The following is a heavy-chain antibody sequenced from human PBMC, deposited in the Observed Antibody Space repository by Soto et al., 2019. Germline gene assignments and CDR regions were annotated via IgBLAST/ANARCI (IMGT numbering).Heavy chain of an antibody. CDR3: ARLRCICRERDFGS. Sequence: EVQLVESGGGLVQPGGSLRLSCAASGFTFTSYWMRWVRQAPGKVLEWVANIKQDGTSKYYAYTVKGRFTVSRDNGKSSIYLQMDSLSYDDTPVYRFARLRCICRERDFGSWGQGTRVTVSS. V-gene: IGHV3-7*05. J-gene: IGHJ4*02. CDR2: IKQDGTSK. D-gene: IGHD3-3*01. CDR1: GFTFTSYW.